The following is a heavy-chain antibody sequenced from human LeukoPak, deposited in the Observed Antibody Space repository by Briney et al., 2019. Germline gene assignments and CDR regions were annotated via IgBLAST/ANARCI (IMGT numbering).Heavy chain of an antibody. D-gene: IGHD5-24*01. J-gene: IGHJ5*02. CDR3: ARGTGNYNYLDP. CDR2: IFHSGAT. V-gene: IGHV4-59*08. Sequence: SETLSLTCSVSGGYIGTYYWTWIQQPPGKGLEWIGYIFHSGATKYDTSLKGRVTISLDMSKNQFSLRLNSVTATDTAVYYCARGTGNYNYLDPWGQGTLVIVSS. CDR1: GGYIGTYY.